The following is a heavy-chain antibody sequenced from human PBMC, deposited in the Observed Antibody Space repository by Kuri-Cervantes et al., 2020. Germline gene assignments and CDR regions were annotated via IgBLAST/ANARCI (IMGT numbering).Heavy chain of an antibody. J-gene: IGHJ1*01. CDR1: GFTFSSYW. CDR3: ATSGGGQ. CDR2: INEDGSGK. Sequence: GGSLRLSCAASGFTFSSYWMSWVRQAPGKGLEWVAKINEDGSGKFYVDSVKGRLTISRDNVKRSLFLRMNSLRAEDTAVYYCATSGGGQWGQGTLVTVSS. V-gene: IGHV3-7*02. D-gene: IGHD3-3*01.